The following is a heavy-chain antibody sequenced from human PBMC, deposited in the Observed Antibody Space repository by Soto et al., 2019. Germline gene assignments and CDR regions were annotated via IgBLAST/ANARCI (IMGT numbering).Heavy chain of an antibody. D-gene: IGHD6-19*01. CDR1: GGSISSSNW. CDR3: ATDTRHSSGWYSLDT. V-gene: IGHV4-4*02. CDR2: IHHSGST. Sequence: PSETLSLTCAVSGGSISSSNWWSWVRQPPGKGLEWIGEIHHSGSTNYNPSLKSRLIISVDKSKNQFSLKLRSVSAADTAVYYCATDTRHSSGWYSLDTRGQGTLVTVSS. J-gene: IGHJ5*02.